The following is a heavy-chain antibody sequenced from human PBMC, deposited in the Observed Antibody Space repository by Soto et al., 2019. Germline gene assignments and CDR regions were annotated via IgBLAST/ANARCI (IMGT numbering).Heavy chain of an antibody. J-gene: IGHJ6*02. Sequence: SQTLSLTCAISGDSVSSNSAAWNWIRQSPSRGLEWLGRTYYRSKWYNDYAVSVKSRITINPDTSKNRFSLQLNSVTPDDTAVYYCARDRGYCSSTSCYSRNGMDVWGQGTTVTVSS. CDR3: ARDRGYCSSTSCYSRNGMDV. CDR1: GDSVSSNSAA. D-gene: IGHD2-2*02. CDR2: TYYRSKWYN. V-gene: IGHV6-1*01.